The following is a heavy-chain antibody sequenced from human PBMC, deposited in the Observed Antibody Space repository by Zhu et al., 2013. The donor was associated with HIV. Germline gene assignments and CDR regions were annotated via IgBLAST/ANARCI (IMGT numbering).Heavy chain of an antibody. D-gene: IGHD5-18*01. CDR1: GYTFTSYY. CDR3: ARNGYSYVENYYFYYGMDV. J-gene: IGHJ6*02. V-gene: IGHV1-46*01. CDR2: INPSGGGT. Sequence: QVQLMQAGAEVKRPGASVKVSCKASGYTFTSYYMHWVRQAPGQGLEWMGIINPSGGGTTYAQKFQGRVTMTRDTSARTVYMELSSLRSEDTAMYFCARNGYSYVENYYFYYGMDVWGQGTTVTVSS.